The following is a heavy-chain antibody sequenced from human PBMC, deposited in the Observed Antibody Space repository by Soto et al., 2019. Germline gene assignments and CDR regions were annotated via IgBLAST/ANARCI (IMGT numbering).Heavy chain of an antibody. CDR1: GFTFSSYA. J-gene: IGHJ4*02. D-gene: IGHD6-6*01. V-gene: IGHV3-23*01. Sequence: GGSLRLSCAASGFTFSSYAMSWVRQAPGKGLEWVSAISGSGGSTYYADSVKGRSTISRDNSKNTLYLQMNSLRAEDTAVYYCAKSIWDSSSVGYDYWGQGTLVTVSS. CDR2: ISGSGGST. CDR3: AKSIWDSSSVGYDY.